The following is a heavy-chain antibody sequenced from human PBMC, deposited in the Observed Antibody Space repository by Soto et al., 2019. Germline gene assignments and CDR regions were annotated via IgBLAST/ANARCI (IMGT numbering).Heavy chain of an antibody. CDR1: GGTISNYA. CDR2: IIPIFGTA. D-gene: IGHD5-18*01. CDR3: ARDKDTAMTRYSAYYYGMDV. V-gene: IGHV1-69*13. J-gene: IGHJ6*02. Sequence: SEKVSCKASGGTISNYAISWVRQAPGQGLEWMGGIIPIFGTANYAQKFQGRVTITADESTSAAYMELSSLRSEDTAVYYCARDKDTAMTRYSAYYYGMDVWGQGTTVTVS.